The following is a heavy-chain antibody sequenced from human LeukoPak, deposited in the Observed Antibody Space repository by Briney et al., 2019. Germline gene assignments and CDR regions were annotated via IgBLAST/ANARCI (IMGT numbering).Heavy chain of an antibody. CDR1: GFTFDDYG. CDR2: INWNGGST. D-gene: IGHD1-26*01. CDR3: ARDLRELVSAWFDP. V-gene: IGHV3-20*04. J-gene: IGHJ5*02. Sequence: GSLRLSCAASGFTFDDYGMSWVRQAPGKGLEWVSGINWNGGSTGYADSVKGRFTISRDNAKNSLYLQMNSLRAEDTALYYCARDLRELVSAWFDPWGQGTLVTVSS.